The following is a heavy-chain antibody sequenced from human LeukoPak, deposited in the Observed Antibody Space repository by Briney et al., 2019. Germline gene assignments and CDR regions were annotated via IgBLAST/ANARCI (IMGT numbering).Heavy chain of an antibody. V-gene: IGHV4-59*01. CDR1: GGSISSYY. CDR3: ARVGATRNTIDY. CDR2: IYYSGST. D-gene: IGHD1-26*01. Sequence: SETLSLTCTVSGGSISSYYWSWIRQPPGKGLEWIGYIYYSGSTNYNPSLKSRVTISVDTSKNQFSLKLSSVTAADTAVYYCARVGATRNTIDYWGQGTLVTVSS. J-gene: IGHJ4*02.